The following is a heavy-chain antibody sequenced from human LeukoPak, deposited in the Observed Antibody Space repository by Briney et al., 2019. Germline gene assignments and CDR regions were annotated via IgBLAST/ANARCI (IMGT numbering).Heavy chain of an antibody. CDR3: ARSDVVTRNYYYYIDV. Sequence: GGSLRLSCAASGFTFSSYAMSWVRQAPGKGLEWVSTISSSGGSTYYPDSVKGRFTISKYTSKNTLFLQMNSLRAEDTAVYYCARSDVVTRNYYYYIDVWGKGTTVTVSS. D-gene: IGHD2-2*01. J-gene: IGHJ6*03. CDR2: ISSSGGST. V-gene: IGHV3-23*01. CDR1: GFTFSSYA.